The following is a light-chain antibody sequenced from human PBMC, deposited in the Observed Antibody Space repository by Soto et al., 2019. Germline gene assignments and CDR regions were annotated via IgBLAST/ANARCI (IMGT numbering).Light chain of an antibody. V-gene: IGLV2-14*02. J-gene: IGLJ1*01. CDR2: GVS. CDR3: SSHTLSSALQV. CDR1: STDIGTYSR. Sequence: QSALTQPASVSGSPGQSITISCTGTSTDIGTYSRVSWYLQYPGKAPKLMLYGVSKRPSGVSNRFSGSKSGDTASLTISGLQAEDEADYYCSSHTLSSALQVFGTGTKLTVL.